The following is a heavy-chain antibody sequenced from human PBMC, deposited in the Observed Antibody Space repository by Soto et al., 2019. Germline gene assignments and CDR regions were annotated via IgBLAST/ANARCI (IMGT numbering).Heavy chain of an antibody. V-gene: IGHV4-34*01. CDR1: GGSFSGYY. J-gene: IGHJ5*02. Sequence: PSETLSLTCAVYGGSFSGYYWSWIRQPPGKGLEWIGEINHSGSTNYNPSLKSRVTISVDTSKNQFSLKLSSVTAADTAVYYCASLRITMVRVNWFDPWGQGTLVTVSS. CDR3: ASLRITMVRVNWFDP. CDR2: INHSGST. D-gene: IGHD3-10*01.